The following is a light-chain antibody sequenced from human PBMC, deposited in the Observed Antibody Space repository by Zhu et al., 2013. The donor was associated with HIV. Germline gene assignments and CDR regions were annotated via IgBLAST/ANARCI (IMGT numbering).Light chain of an antibody. V-gene: IGKV4-1*01. CDR1: QSVFYRPSNKNY. CDR2: WAS. CDR3: QQYYSPPWT. J-gene: IGKJ1*01. Sequence: DIVMTQSPDSLAVSLGEGATIHCKSSQSVFYRPSNKNYLAWYRQKPGQPPQLLIYWASTRESGVPDRFSGSGSGTDFTLTISSLQAEDVAVYYCQQYYSPPWTFGQGTKVEIK.